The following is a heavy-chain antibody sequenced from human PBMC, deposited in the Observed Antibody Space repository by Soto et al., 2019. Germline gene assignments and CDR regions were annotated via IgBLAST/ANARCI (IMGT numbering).Heavy chain of an antibody. CDR3: AKDRWGMDAFDI. CDR1: GFTFSSYG. V-gene: IGHV3-30*18. D-gene: IGHD3-16*01. Sequence: VQLVESGGGVVQPGRSLRLSCAASGFTFSSYGMHWVRQAPGKGLEWVAVISYDGSNKYYADSVKGRFTISRDNSKNTLYLQMNSLRAEDTAVYYCAKDRWGMDAFDIWGQGTMVTVSS. J-gene: IGHJ3*02. CDR2: ISYDGSNK.